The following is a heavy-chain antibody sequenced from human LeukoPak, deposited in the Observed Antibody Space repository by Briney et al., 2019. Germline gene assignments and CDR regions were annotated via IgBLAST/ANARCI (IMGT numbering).Heavy chain of an antibody. CDR2: ISSSSSYI. V-gene: IGHV3-21*01. CDR3: ARDPRGDYNLDY. J-gene: IGHJ4*02. Sequence: GGSLRLSCAASGFTFSSYSMNWVRQAPGKGLEWVSSISSSSSYIYYADSVKGRFTISRDNAKNSLYLQMNSLRAEDTAVYYCARDPRGDYNLDYWGQGTLVTVSS. CDR1: GFTFSSYS. D-gene: IGHD4-17*01.